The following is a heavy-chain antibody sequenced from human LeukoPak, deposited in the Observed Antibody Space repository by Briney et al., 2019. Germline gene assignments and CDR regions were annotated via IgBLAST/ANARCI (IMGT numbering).Heavy chain of an antibody. CDR2: INPNSGGT. D-gene: IGHD2-21*02. CDR3: SRVVTAVYYYYMDV. J-gene: IGHJ6*03. Sequence: ASVKVSCKASGYTFTGYYMHWVRQAPGQGLEWMGRINPNSGGTNYAQRFQGRVTMTRDTSISTAYMELSRQRSDDTAVYYCSRVVTAVYYYYMDVWGKGTTVTVSS. V-gene: IGHV1-2*06. CDR1: GYTFTGYY.